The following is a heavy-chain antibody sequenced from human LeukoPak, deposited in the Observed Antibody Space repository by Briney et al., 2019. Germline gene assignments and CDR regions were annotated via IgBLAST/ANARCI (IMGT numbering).Heavy chain of an antibody. V-gene: IGHV3-21*01. CDR3: ARASAPGAFDI. CDR2: ISSSSSYI. Sequence: GGSLRLSCAASGFTLSSYSMSWVRQAPGKGLEWVSSISSSSSYIYYADSVKGRFTISRDNAKNSLYLQMNSLRAEDTAVYYCARASAPGAFDIWGQGTMVTVSS. J-gene: IGHJ3*02. CDR1: GFTLSSYS.